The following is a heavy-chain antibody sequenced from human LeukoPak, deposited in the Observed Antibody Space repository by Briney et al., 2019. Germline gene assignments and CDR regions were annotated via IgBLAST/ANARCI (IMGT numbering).Heavy chain of an antibody. V-gene: IGHV3-7*01. CDR2: IKPDGSLI. CDR3: AKWELYSGFYYIDY. D-gene: IGHD1-26*01. J-gene: IGHJ4*02. CDR1: GFTFSSYW. Sequence: GGSLRLSCAASGFTFSSYWMTWVRQGPGKGLEWVANIKPDGSLIYYVDSVKGRFTISRDNAKNSLYLQMNSLRTEDTAVYYCAKWELYSGFYYIDYWGQGTLATVSS.